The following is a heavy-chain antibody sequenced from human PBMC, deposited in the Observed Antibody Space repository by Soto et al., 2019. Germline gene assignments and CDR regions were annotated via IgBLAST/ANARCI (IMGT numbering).Heavy chain of an antibody. CDR1: GYTFTIYD. D-gene: IGHD4-17*01. V-gene: IGHV1-8*01. CDR3: ARGILTTVTGWFDP. J-gene: IGHJ5*02. Sequence: GASVKVSCKASGYTFTIYDINCVLQATVQGLDWMGWMNPNSGNTGYAQKFQGRVTMTRNTSISTAYMELSSLRSEDTAVYYCARGILTTVTGWFDPWGQGTLVTVSS. CDR2: MNPNSGNT.